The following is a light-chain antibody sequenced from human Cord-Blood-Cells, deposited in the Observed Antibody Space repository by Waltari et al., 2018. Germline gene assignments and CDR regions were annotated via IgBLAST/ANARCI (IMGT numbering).Light chain of an antibody. V-gene: IGKV1-39*01. CDR1: QSISSY. CDR3: QQSYSTPHS. Sequence: DLQMTPSQSSLSASVGDRVTITCRASQSISSYLDWYQQKPRKASKRQIYAASILHSGVPSRFSGSGSGTDVTLTISSLQPEDFATFYCQQSYSTPHSFGQGTKLEIK. CDR2: AAS. J-gene: IGKJ2*03.